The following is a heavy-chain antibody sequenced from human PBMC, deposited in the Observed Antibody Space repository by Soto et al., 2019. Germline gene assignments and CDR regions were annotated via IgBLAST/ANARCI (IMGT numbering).Heavy chain of an antibody. CDR1: AGSPSPETYF. J-gene: IGHJ5*02. CDR3: VRFCLPPFSDALTDYPDAYAS. Sequence: SEELRHSWTVSAGSPSPETYFVCWLRLSTEKGLEWIASISYSGSTYYNPTLKSRVIISVDTSKSQFSLKLSSVTAADTAVYYCVRFCLPPFSDALTDYPDAYASWGQATLVT. CDR2: ISYSGST. V-gene: IGHV4-39*01. D-gene: IGHD3-9*01.